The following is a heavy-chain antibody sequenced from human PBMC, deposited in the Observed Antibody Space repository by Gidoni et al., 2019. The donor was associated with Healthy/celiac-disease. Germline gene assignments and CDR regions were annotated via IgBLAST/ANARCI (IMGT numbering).Heavy chain of an antibody. CDR1: GYSFTSYW. CDR3: ARGYCSGGSCYVSHFDY. CDR2: IYPGDSDT. V-gene: IGHV5-51*01. D-gene: IGHD2-15*01. J-gene: IGHJ4*02. Sequence: VQLVQSGAEVKKPGASLKLSCKGSGYSFTSYWIGWVRQMPGKGPEWMGIIYPGDSDTRYSPSFQGQVTISADKSISTAYLQWSSLKASDTAMYYCARGYCSGGSCYVSHFDYWGQGTLVTVSS.